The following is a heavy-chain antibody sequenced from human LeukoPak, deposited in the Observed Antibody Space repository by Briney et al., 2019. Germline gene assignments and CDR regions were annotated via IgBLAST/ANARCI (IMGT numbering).Heavy chain of an antibody. CDR1: GFTFSSYA. V-gene: IGHV3-23*01. CDR2: ISGSGGST. CDR3: AKDLIIEDYDSSGYPAFDI. J-gene: IGHJ3*02. Sequence: GGSLRLSCAASGFTFSSYAVSWVRQAPGKVLGWVSAISGSGGSTYYADSVKGRFTISRDNSKNTLYLQMNSLRAEDTAVYYCAKDLIIEDYDSSGYPAFDIWGQGTMVTVSS. D-gene: IGHD3-22*01.